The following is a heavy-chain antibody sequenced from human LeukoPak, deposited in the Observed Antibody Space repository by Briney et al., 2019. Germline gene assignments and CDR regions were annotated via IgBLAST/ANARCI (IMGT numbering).Heavy chain of an antibody. J-gene: IGHJ4*02. CDR1: GFTFSSYG. V-gene: IGHV3-30*02. Sequence: GGSLRLSCAASGFTFSSYGMHWVRQAPGKGLEWVAFIRYDGSNKYYADSVKGRFTISRDNSKNTLYLQVNSLRAEDTAVYYCARDSALYSLSWYFDYWGQGTLVTVSS. D-gene: IGHD2-2*02. CDR3: ARDSALYSLSWYFDY. CDR2: IRYDGSNK.